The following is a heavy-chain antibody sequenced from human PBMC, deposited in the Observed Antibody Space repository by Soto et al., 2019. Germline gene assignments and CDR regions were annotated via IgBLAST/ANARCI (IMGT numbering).Heavy chain of an antibody. CDR2: ISYDGSNK. CDR3: ARDPGYCSGGSCYYFDY. D-gene: IGHD2-15*01. J-gene: IGHJ4*02. V-gene: IGHV3-30-3*01. CDR1: GFTFSSYA. Sequence: QVQLVESGGGVVQPGRSLRLSCAASGFTFSSYAMHWVRQAPGKGLGWVAVISYDGSNKYYADSVKGRFTISRDNSKNTLYLQMNSLRAEDTAVYYCARDPGYCSGGSCYYFDYWGQGTLVTVSS.